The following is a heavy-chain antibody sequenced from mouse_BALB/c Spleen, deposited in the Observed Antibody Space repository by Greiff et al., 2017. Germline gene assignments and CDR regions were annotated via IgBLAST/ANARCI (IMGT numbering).Heavy chain of an antibody. CDR3: ARRPPYGYFDY. CDR2: ISNGGGST. Sequence: EVKLVESGGGLVQPGGSLKLSCAASGFTFSSYTMSWVRQTPEKRLEWVAYISNGGGSTYYPDTVKGRFTISRDNAKNTLYLQMSSLKSEDTAMYYCARRPPYGYFDYWGQGTTLTVSS. CDR1: GFTFSSYT. J-gene: IGHJ2*01. V-gene: IGHV5-12-2*01. D-gene: IGHD1-1*02.